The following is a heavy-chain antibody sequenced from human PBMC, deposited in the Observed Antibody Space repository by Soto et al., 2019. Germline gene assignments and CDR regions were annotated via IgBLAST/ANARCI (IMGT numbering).Heavy chain of an antibody. V-gene: IGHV4-39*01. Sequence: SETLSLTCTVSGGSISSSSYYWGWIRQPPGKGLEWIGSIYYSGSTYYNPSLKSRVTISVDTSKNQFSLKLSSVTAADTAVYYCASIPAFKYCSSTSCQSGRRGFIDYWGQGTLVTVSS. J-gene: IGHJ4*02. CDR3: ASIPAFKYCSSTSCQSGRRGFIDY. CDR2: IYYSGST. D-gene: IGHD2-2*01. CDR1: GGSISSSSYY.